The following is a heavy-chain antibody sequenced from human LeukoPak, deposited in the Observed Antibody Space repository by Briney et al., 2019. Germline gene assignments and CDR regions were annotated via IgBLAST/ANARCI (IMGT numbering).Heavy chain of an antibody. J-gene: IGHJ4*02. V-gene: IGHV3-30*01. Sequence: GGSLRLSCAASGFTFSSYAMHWVRQAPGKGLEWVAVISYDGSNKYYAHSVKGRFTISRDNSKNTLYLQMNSLRAEDTAVYYCARDPSPRTVTTFYFDYWGQGTLVTVSS. CDR2: ISYDGSNK. D-gene: IGHD4-11*01. CDR3: ARDPSPRTVTTFYFDY. CDR1: GFTFSSYA.